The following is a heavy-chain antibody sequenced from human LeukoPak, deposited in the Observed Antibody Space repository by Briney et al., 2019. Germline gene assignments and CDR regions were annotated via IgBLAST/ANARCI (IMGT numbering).Heavy chain of an antibody. Sequence: ASVKVSCKASGYTFTGCYVHWVRQAPGQGLEWMGWINPNSGGTNYAQKFQGRVTMTRDTSISTAYMELSRLRSDDTAVYYCATDGGWYQLLYWFDPWGQGTLVTVSS. D-gene: IGHD2-2*01. CDR2: INPNSGGT. CDR1: GYTFTGCY. V-gene: IGHV1-2*02. J-gene: IGHJ5*02. CDR3: ATDGGWYQLLYWFDP.